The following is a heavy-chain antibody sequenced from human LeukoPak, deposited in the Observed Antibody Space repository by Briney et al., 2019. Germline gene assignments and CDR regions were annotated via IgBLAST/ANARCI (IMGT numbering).Heavy chain of an antibody. J-gene: IGHJ6*02. CDR1: GFTFSSYS. CDR3: ARDRDSSGYYYYGMDV. V-gene: IGHV3-48*04. Sequence: PGGSLRLSCAASGFTFSSYSMNWVRQAPGKGLEWVSYISSSGSTIYYADSVKGRFTISRDNAKNSLYLQMNSLRAEDTAVYYCARDRDSSGYYYYGMDVWGQGTTVTVSS. CDR2: ISSSGSTI. D-gene: IGHD6-19*01.